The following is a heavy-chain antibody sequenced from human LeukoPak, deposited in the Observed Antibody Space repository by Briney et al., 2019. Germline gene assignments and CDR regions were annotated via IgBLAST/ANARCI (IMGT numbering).Heavy chain of an antibody. CDR2: IDPGDSNT. D-gene: IGHD3-22*01. V-gene: IGHV5-10-1*01. CDR1: GYSFTSNW. CDR3: ASHYYDSSAYLFDY. Sequence: RGESLKISCKGSGYSFTSNWISWVRQMPGKGLEWMGRIDPGDSNTNCSPSFQGHVTISADKSISTAYLQWRSLRASDTAMYYCASHYYDSSAYLFDYWGQGTLVTVSS. J-gene: IGHJ4*02.